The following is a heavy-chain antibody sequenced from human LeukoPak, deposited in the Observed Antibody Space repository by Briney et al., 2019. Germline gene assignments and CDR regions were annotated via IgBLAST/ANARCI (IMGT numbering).Heavy chain of an antibody. J-gene: IGHJ4*02. CDR3: MRHVPYGGCSDY. CDR1: GGSISSYY. Sequence: SETLSLTCTVSGGSISSYYWSWIRQPPGKGLEWIGYIYYSGSTNYNPSLKSRVTMSVDTSKDQFSLKLSSVTAADTAVYYCMRHVPYGGCSDYWGQGTLVIVSS. V-gene: IGHV4-59*08. CDR2: IYYSGST. D-gene: IGHD2-15*01.